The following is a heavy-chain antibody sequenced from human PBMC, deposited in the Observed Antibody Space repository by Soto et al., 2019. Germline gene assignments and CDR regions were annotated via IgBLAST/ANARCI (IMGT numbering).Heavy chain of an antibody. CDR2: FDPEDGET. J-gene: IGHJ6*03. D-gene: IGHD6-13*01. V-gene: IGHV1-24*01. Sequence: ASVKVSCKVSGYTLTELSMHWVRQAPGKGLEWMGGFDPEDGETIYAQKFQGRVTMTEDTSTDTAYMELSSLRSEDTAVYYCATEEREQQLAPCYYYYMDVWGKGTTVTVSS. CDR3: ATEEREQQLAPCYYYYMDV. CDR1: GYTLTELS.